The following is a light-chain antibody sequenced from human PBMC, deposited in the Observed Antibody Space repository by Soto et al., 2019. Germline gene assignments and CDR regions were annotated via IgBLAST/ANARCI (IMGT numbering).Light chain of an antibody. V-gene: IGKV3-15*01. J-gene: IGKJ1*01. CDR3: QQYSDWPWT. CDR1: QSVSSK. Sequence: EIIMTQSPATLSVSPGERATLSCRASQSVSSKLAWYQQKPGQAPRVLIFAASTRATGIPARFSGSGSGTEFTLTISSLQSEDFAVYYCQQYSDWPWTFGQETKVEI. CDR2: AAS.